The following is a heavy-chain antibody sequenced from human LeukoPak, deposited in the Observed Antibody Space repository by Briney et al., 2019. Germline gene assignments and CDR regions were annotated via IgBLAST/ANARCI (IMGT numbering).Heavy chain of an antibody. CDR3: AKDLTDLYDSVWGSYPPDRYDY. Sequence: SGGSLRLSCAASGFTFSSYAMSWVRHAPGRGREWLSAIRGRGGSTFYAESLKGRFTIYRENSKNTLYLQMNGLSAEDTAVYYCAKDLTDLYDSVWGSYPPDRYDYWGQGTLVTVSS. D-gene: IGHD3-16*02. CDR2: IRGRGGST. CDR1: GFTFSSYA. J-gene: IGHJ4*02. V-gene: IGHV3-23*01.